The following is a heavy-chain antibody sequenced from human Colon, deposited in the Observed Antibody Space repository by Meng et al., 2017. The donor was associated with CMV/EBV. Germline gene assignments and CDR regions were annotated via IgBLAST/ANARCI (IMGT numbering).Heavy chain of an antibody. CDR3: TTELGYCSTTSCYTWAWIDY. V-gene: IGHV3-15*05. CDR1: GFTFSNAW. J-gene: IGHJ4*02. D-gene: IGHD2-2*02. CDR2: IKSKTDGGTT. Sequence: GGSLRLSCAAPGFTFSNAWLTWVRQAPGEGLEWVGRIKSKTDGGTTDYAAPVKGRFSISRDDSKNTLYLQMNSLKTEDTAVYYCTTELGYCSTTSCYTWAWIDYWGQGALVTVSS.